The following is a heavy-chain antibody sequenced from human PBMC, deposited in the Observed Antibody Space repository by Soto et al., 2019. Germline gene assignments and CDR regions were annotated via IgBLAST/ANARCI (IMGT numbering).Heavy chain of an antibody. CDR1: CGSFSGYY. J-gene: IGHJ4*02. Sequence: TSETLSLTCAVYCGSFSGYYWSWIRQPPGKGLEWIGEINHSGSTNYNPALKSRVTISLDTSKNQFSLKLSSVTAADTAVYYCASAALGLGWYGVNYFDYWGQGTLVTVSS. CDR3: ASAALGLGWYGVNYFDY. V-gene: IGHV4-34*01. D-gene: IGHD6-19*01. CDR2: INHSGST.